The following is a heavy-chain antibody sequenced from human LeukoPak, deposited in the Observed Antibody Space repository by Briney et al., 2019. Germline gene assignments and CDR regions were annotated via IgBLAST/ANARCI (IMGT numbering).Heavy chain of an antibody. CDR3: AREGRSSSGIDY. CDR1: GFTVSSNY. D-gene: IGHD6-19*01. V-gene: IGHV3-53*01. J-gene: IGHJ4*02. CDR2: IYSGGST. Sequence: GGSLRLSGTASGFTVSSNYLRWVPQAPGKGLEWVSVIYSGGSTYYADSVKGRFTISRDNSKNTLYLQMNSLRAEDTAVYYCAREGRSSSGIDYWGQGTLVTVSS.